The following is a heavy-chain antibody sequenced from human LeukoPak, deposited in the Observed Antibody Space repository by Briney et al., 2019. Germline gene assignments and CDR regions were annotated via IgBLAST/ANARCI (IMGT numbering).Heavy chain of an antibody. Sequence: ASVKVSCKASGYTFTGYYMHWVRQAPGQGLEWMGWINPNSDGTNYAQKFQGRVTMTRDTSISTAYMELSRLGSDDTAVYYCAREDYYYYMDVWGKGTTVTVSS. CDR2: INPNSDGT. CDR3: AREDYYYYMDV. CDR1: GYTFTGYY. J-gene: IGHJ6*03. V-gene: IGHV1-2*02.